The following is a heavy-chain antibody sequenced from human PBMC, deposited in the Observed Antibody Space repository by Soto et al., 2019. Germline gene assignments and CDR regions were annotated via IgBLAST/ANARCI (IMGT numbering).Heavy chain of an antibody. CDR3: ARVSDYYDISGYLPYYFEY. J-gene: IGHJ4*02. V-gene: IGHV3-13*01. CDR2: IGTAGDT. CDR1: GFTFSSYD. Sequence: EVQLVESGGDLVQPGGSLRLSCAASGFTFSSYDMHWVRQATGNGLEWVSAIGTAGDTYYAGSVKGRFTISRENAKNSFYLQMTSLRAGATAVYYGARVSDYYDISGYLPYYFEYWGQGMVVTVSS. D-gene: IGHD3-22*01.